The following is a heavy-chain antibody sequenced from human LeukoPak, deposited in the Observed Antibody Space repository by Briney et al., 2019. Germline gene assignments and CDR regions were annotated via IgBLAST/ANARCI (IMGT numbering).Heavy chain of an antibody. J-gene: IGHJ5*02. CDR3: ARSYYYGSGSYGPPNWFDP. CDR1: GGSISSGGYS. D-gene: IGHD3-10*01. CDR2: IYHSGST. V-gene: IGHV4-30-2*01. Sequence: PSETLSLTCAVSGGSISSGGYSWSWIRQPPGKGLEWIGYIYHSGSTYYNPSLKSRVTMSVDGSKNQFSLNLGSVTAADTAVYYCARSYYYGSGSYGPPNWFDPWGQGTLVTVSS.